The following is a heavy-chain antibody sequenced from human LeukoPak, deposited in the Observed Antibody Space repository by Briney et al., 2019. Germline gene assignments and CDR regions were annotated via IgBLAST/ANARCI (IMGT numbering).Heavy chain of an antibody. Sequence: SETLSLTCTVSGGSISSGGYYWSWIRQPPGKGLEWIGYIYHSGSTYYNPSLKSRVTISVDRSKNQFSLKLSSVTAADTAVYYCARIGAKGVYYFDYWGQGILVTVSS. V-gene: IGHV4-30-2*01. D-gene: IGHD1-26*01. J-gene: IGHJ4*02. CDR1: GGSISSGGYY. CDR3: ARIGAKGVYYFDY. CDR2: IYHSGST.